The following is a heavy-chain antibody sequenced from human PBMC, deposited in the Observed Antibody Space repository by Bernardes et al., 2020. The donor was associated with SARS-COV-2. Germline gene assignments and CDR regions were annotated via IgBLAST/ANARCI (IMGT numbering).Heavy chain of an antibody. CDR3: AKGNVGYFDGAGYSDV. J-gene: IGHJ6*02. CDR1: GFIFSSYA. CDR2: IVNTGGNT. V-gene: IGHV3-23*01. Sequence: GGSLRLSCAASGFIFSSYAMNWVRQAPGRGLEWVSTIVNTGGNTYYADSVRGRFTVSRDNSKNTLYLQMNSLTAGDTAVYYCAKGNVGYFDGAGYSDVWGQGTTVTVTS. D-gene: IGHD3-22*01.